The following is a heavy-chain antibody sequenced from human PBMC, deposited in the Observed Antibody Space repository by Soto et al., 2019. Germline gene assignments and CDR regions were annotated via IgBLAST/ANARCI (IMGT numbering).Heavy chain of an antibody. CDR1: GFTVSSNY. J-gene: IGHJ4*02. CDR3: ARAGGPTLIVATTFDY. D-gene: IGHD5-12*01. CDR2: IYSGGST. V-gene: IGHV3-66*01. Sequence: GALRLSCAASGFTVSSNYMSWVRQAPGKGLEWVSVIYSGGSTYYADSVKGRFTISRDNSKNTLYLQMNSLRAEDTAVYYCARAGGPTLIVATTFDYWGQGTLVNVSS.